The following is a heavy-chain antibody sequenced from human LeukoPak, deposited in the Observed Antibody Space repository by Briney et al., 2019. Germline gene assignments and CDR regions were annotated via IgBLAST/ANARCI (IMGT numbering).Heavy chain of an antibody. Sequence: GGSLRLTCAASGFTFSSYSMNWVRQAPGKGLEWVSSISSSSSYIYYADPVKGRFTISRDNAKNSLYLQMNSLRAEDTAVYYCARGREVRGVITKGYFDYWGQGTLVTVSS. CDR3: ARGREVRGVITKGYFDY. CDR1: GFTFSSYS. V-gene: IGHV3-21*01. D-gene: IGHD3-10*01. CDR2: ISSSSSYI. J-gene: IGHJ4*02.